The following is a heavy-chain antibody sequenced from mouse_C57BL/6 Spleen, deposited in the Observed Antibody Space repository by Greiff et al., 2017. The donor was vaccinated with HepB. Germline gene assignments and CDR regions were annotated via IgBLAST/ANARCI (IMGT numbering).Heavy chain of an antibody. D-gene: IGHD3-2*02. Sequence: VQLKESGPGLVKPSQSLSLTCSVPGYSITSGYYWNWIRQFPGNKLEWMGYISYDGSNNYNPSLKNRISITRDTSKNQFFLKLNSVTTEDTATYYCARRSSGYGFDYWGQGTTLTVSS. CDR1: GYSITSGYY. CDR2: ISYDGSN. J-gene: IGHJ2*01. CDR3: ARRSSGYGFDY. V-gene: IGHV3-6*01.